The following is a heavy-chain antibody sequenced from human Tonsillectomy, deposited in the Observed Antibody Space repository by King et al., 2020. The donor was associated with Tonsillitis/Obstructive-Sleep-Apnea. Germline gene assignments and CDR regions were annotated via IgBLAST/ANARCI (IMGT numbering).Heavy chain of an antibody. V-gene: IGHV5-51*01. D-gene: IGHD6-6*01. CDR2: IFPVDSET. CDR1: GYSFTSYC. Sequence: VQLVESGAEVKKPGESLKISCKGSGYSFTSYCIGWVRQMPGKGLEWMGMIFPVDSETRYSPSFQGQVTISADKSISTAYLQWSSLKASDTAMYYCARHWEYSSSSNWFEPWGQGTLVTVSS. J-gene: IGHJ5*02. CDR3: ARHWEYSSSSNWFEP.